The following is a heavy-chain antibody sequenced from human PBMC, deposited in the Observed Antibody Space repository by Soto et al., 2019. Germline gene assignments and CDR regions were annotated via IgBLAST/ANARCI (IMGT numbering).Heavy chain of an antibody. CDR2: IYYSGST. V-gene: IGHV4-31*03. J-gene: IGHJ6*02. D-gene: IGHD6-25*01. CDR1: GGSIISVGHY. Sequence: PSETLSLTCSVSGGSIISVGHYWTWIRQHPGKGLEWIGYIYYSGSTDCNPSLKSRVTISVDRSKNQFSLNLSSVTAADTAIYYCARESGGYDSSTRYGLDVWGQGTTVTVSS. CDR3: ARESGGYDSSTRYGLDV.